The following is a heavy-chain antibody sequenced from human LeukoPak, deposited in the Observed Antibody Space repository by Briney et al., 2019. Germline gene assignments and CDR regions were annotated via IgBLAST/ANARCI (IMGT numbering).Heavy chain of an antibody. CDR1: GYTFSDYY. Sequence: GASVKVSCKASGYTFSDYYMYWVRQAPGQGLEWMGWTSVYNGNTNYAQKLQGRVTMTTDTSTSTAYMELRSLRSDDTAVYYCARDGKWEPTPEHFDYWGQGTLVTVSS. D-gene: IGHD1-26*01. J-gene: IGHJ4*02. CDR3: ARDGKWEPTPEHFDY. CDR2: TSVYNGNT. V-gene: IGHV1-18*04.